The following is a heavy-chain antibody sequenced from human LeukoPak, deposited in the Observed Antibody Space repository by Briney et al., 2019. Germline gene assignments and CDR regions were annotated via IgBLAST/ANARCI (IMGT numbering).Heavy chain of an antibody. CDR1: GYTFTSYG. Sequence: ASVKVSCKASGYTFTSYGISWVRQAPGQGLEWMGWISAYNGNTNYAQKLQGRVTMTTDTSTSTAYMELRSLRSDDTAVYYCARGYGSGSYYSGLTDYWGQGTLVTVSS. V-gene: IGHV1-18*01. CDR2: ISAYNGNT. J-gene: IGHJ4*02. CDR3: ARGYGSGSYYSGLTDY. D-gene: IGHD3-10*01.